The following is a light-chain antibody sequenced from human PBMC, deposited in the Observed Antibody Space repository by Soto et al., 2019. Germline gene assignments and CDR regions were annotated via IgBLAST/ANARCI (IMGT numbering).Light chain of an antibody. CDR1: QSVSSSS. CDR2: GAS. CDR3: QQYDILPIT. V-gene: IGKV3-20*01. Sequence: ENVLTQSPGTLSLSPGERATLFCRASQSVSSSSLAWYQQKPGQAPRLLMYGASSRATGIPDRFGGSGSGTHFTFTISSLQTEDIGTYYCQQYDILPITFDRGTRLEIK. J-gene: IGKJ5*01.